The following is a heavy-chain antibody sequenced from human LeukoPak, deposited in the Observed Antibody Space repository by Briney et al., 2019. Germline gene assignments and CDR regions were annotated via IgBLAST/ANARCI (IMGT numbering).Heavy chain of an antibody. CDR2: IYPSGST. V-gene: IGHV4-38-2*02. Sequence: SETLSLTCTVSGYSISSGYYWGWIRQPPGKGLEWIGSIYPSGSTYYYPSLKSRVTISLDTSKNQFSLKLSSVTAADTAVYYCARAYFSSWYMNWFDPWGQGTLVTVSS. J-gene: IGHJ5*02. D-gene: IGHD6-13*01. CDR1: GYSISSGYY. CDR3: ARAYFSSWYMNWFDP.